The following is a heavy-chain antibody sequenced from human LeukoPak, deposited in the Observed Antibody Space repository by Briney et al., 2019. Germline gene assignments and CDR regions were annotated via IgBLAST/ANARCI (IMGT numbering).Heavy chain of an antibody. CDR1: RFSFSMYG. J-gene: IGHJ3*02. Sequence: GGTLRLSCEASRFSFSMYGMSWVRQGPGKGLEWVSGISESGGNKYYADSVKGRFTISRHNAKNSLYLQMNSLRAEDTAIYYCARVPAGVIGMKDAFDIWGQGTMVTVSS. CDR3: ARVPAGVIGMKDAFDI. D-gene: IGHD3-16*02. V-gene: IGHV3-23*01. CDR2: ISESGGNK.